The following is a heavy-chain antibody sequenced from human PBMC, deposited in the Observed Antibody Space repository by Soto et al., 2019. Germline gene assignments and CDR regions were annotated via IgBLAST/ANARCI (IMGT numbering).Heavy chain of an antibody. CDR1: GFTFSSYG. D-gene: IGHD3-3*01. CDR2: ISYDGSNK. V-gene: IGHV3-30*18. J-gene: IGHJ4*02. Sequence: GGSLRLSCAASGFTFSSYGMHWVRQAPGKGLEWVAVISYDGSNKYYADSVKGRFTISRDNSKNTLYLQMNSLRAEDTAVYYCAKDLSAYDSSFDYWGQGTLVTVSS. CDR3: AKDLSAYDSSFDY.